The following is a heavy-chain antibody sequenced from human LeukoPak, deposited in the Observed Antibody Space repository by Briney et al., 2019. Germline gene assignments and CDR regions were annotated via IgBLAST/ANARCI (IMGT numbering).Heavy chain of an antibody. CDR1: GFTFKTYG. V-gene: IGHV3-33*01. CDR2: IWYDGSNR. D-gene: IGHD3-3*01. Sequence: PGRSLRLSCAASGFTFKTYGMHWVRQAPGKGLEWVAVIWYDGSNRYYADSVKDRFTISRDNSKNTLYLQMNSLRAEDTAVYFCVRDFSIPSSASGGGADNWGQGTLVTVSS. J-gene: IGHJ4*02. CDR3: VRDFSIPSSASGGGADN.